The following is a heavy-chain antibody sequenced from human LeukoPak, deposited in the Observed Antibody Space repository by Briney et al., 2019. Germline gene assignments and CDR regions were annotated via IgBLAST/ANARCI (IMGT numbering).Heavy chain of an antibody. Sequence: SETLSLTCAVYGGSFSGYYWSWIRQPPGKGLEWIGEINHSGSTSYNPSLKSRVTISVDTSKNQFSLKLSSVTAADTAVYYCARARGSYSNYDFDYWGQGTLVTVSS. CDR2: INHSGST. V-gene: IGHV4-34*01. J-gene: IGHJ4*02. CDR3: ARARGSYSNYDFDY. CDR1: GGSFSGYY. D-gene: IGHD4-11*01.